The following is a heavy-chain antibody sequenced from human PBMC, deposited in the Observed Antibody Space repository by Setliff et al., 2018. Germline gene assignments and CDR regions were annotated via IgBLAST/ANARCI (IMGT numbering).Heavy chain of an antibody. J-gene: IGHJ5*02. V-gene: IGHV4-61*02. D-gene: IGHD1-26*01. CDR2: LHTSGST. CDR1: GGSLNSGSYY. CDR3: ARDNTILGATDH. Sequence: LSLTCAVSGGSLNSGSYYWSWIRQSTERGLEWLGRLHTSGSTTYNPALNSRVTISVDTSTNRFSLRLTSLTAADTAVYFCARDNTILGATDHWGQGTLVTVPQ.